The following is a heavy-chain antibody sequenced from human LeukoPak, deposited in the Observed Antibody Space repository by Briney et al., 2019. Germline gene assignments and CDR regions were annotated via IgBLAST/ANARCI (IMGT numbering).Heavy chain of an antibody. D-gene: IGHD6-13*01. V-gene: IGHV4-59*01. CDR1: GGSISSYY. J-gene: IGHJ6*03. Sequence: SETLSLTCTVSGGSISSYYWSWIRQPPGKGLEWIGYIYYSGSTNYNPSLKSRVTTSVDTSKNQFSLKLSSVTAADTAVYYCARGEGSSIYYYMDVWGRGTTVTVSS. CDR3: ARGEGSSIYYYMDV. CDR2: IYYSGST.